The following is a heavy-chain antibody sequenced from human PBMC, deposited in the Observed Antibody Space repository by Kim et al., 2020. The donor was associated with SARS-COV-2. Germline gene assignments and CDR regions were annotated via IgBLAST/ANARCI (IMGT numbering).Heavy chain of an antibody. Sequence: PSLMSRVTISVDTSHNQFSLKLRSVTAADTAVYYCARVAGAYYYYYMDVWGKGTTVTVSS. D-gene: IGHD2-15*01. CDR3: ARVAGAYYYYYMDV. J-gene: IGHJ6*03. V-gene: IGHV4-59*01.